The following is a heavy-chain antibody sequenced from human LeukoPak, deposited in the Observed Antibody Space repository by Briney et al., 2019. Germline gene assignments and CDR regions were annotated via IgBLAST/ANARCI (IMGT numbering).Heavy chain of an antibody. J-gene: IGHJ4*02. CDR2: ISSSSSNI. D-gene: IGHD3-9*01. CDR1: GFTFSSYS. Sequence: GGSLTLSCAASGFTFSSYSMNWVRQAPGRGREWVSYISSSSSNIYYTDSGKVRFTMSTDNAKNSLYLQMNRLRAEDTAVYYCARGADSGYSSDNWGRGTVVSVSA. CDR3: ARGADSGYSSDN. V-gene: IGHV3-48*01.